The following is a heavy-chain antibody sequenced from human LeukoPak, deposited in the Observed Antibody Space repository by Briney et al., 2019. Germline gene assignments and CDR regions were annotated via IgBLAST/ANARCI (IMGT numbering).Heavy chain of an antibody. D-gene: IGHD3-10*01. CDR3: ARAYGSGLAMDY. CDR1: GGSISSYY. V-gene: IGHV4-59*01. Sequence: SETLSLTCTVSGGSISSYYWSWIRQPPGKGLEWIGCIYYSGSTNYNPSLKSRVTISVDTSKNQFSLKLSSVTAADTAVYYCARAYGSGLAMDYWGQGTLVTVSS. J-gene: IGHJ4*02. CDR2: IYYSGST.